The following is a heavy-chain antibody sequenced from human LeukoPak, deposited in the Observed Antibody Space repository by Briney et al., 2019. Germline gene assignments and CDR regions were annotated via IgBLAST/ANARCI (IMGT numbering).Heavy chain of an antibody. CDR3: ARRQLWLDY. J-gene: IGHJ4*02. CDR2: IYYSGST. CDR1: GGSISSYY. D-gene: IGHD5-18*01. Sequence: SETLSLTCTVSGGSISSYYWSWIRQPPGKGLEWIGYIYYSGSTNYNPSLKSRVTISVDTSKNQFSLKLSSVTAADTAVYYCARRQLWLDYWGQGTLVTVSS. V-gene: IGHV4-59*12.